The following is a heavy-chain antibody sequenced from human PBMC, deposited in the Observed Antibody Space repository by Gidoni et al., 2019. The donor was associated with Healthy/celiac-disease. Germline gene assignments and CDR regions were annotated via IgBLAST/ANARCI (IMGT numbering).Heavy chain of an antibody. CDR2: IWYDGSNK. CDR3: ARDRRGRARWPQILYYFDY. J-gene: IGHJ4*02. V-gene: IGHV3-33*01. CDR1: GFTFSSYG. Sequence: QVQLVESGGGVVQPGRSLSLSCAASGFTFSSYGMHWVRQAPGKGLEWVAVIWYDGSNKYYADSVKGRFTISRDNSKNTLYLQMNSLRAEDTAVYYCARDRRGRARWPQILYYFDYWGQGTLVTVSS. D-gene: IGHD1-26*01.